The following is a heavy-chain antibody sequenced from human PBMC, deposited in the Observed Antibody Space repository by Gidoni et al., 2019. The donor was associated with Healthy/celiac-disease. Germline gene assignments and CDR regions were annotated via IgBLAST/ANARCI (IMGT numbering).Heavy chain of an antibody. D-gene: IGHD6-13*01. CDR3: ARRRSSWYWFDP. J-gene: IGHJ5*02. Sequence: NPSLKSRVTISVDTSKNQFSLKLSSVTAADTAVYYCARRRSSWYWFDPWGQGTLVTVSS. V-gene: IGHV4-39*01.